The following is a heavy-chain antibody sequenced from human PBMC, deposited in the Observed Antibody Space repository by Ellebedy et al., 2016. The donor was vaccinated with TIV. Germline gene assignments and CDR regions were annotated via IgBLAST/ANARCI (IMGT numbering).Heavy chain of an antibody. J-gene: IGHJ4*02. V-gene: IGHV4-39*07. D-gene: IGHD3-22*01. CDR1: GGSISSGDYY. CDR2: INHSGST. Sequence: SETLSLTCTVSGGSISSGDYYWSWIRQPPGKGLEWIGEINHSGSTNYNPSLKSRVTISVDTSKNQFSLKLSSVTAADTAVYYCASRTSVVPFDYWGQGTLVTVSS. CDR3: ASRTSVVPFDY.